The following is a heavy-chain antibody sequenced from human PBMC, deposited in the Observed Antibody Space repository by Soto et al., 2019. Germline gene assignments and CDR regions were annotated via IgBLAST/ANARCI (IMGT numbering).Heavy chain of an antibody. J-gene: IGHJ6*02. D-gene: IGHD6-19*01. V-gene: IGHV3-33*01. CDR3: ARARWLAPYYYYYGMDV. CDR1: GFTFSSYG. CDR2: IWYDGSNK. Sequence: GGSLRLSCAASGFTFSSYGMHWVRRAPGKGLEWVAVIWYDGSNKYYADSVKGRFTISRDNSKNTLYLQMNSLRAEDTAVYYCARARWLAPYYYYYGMDVWGQGTTVTVSS.